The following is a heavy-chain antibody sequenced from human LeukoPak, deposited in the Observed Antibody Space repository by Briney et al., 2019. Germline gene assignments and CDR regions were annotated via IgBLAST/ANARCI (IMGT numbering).Heavy chain of an antibody. D-gene: IGHD6-13*01. Sequence: GASVKVSCKASGYTFTGYYMHWVRQAPGQGLEWMGWINPNSGGTNYAQKFQGRVTMTRDTSISTAYMELSRLRSDDTAVYYCARDKSSSWLFYFDYWGQGTLVTVSS. J-gene: IGHJ4*02. CDR3: ARDKSSSWLFYFDY. CDR1: GYTFTGYY. V-gene: IGHV1-2*02. CDR2: INPNSGGT.